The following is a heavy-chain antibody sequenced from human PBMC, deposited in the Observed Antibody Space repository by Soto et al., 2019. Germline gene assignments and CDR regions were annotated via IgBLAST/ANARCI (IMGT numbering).Heavy chain of an antibody. D-gene: IGHD3-10*01. J-gene: IGHJ6*02. CDR1: GGSFSGYY. CDR3: ARGHGITMVRGVITHFYYYYGMDV. V-gene: IGHV4-34*01. CDR2: INHSGST. Sequence: PSETLSLTCAVYGGSFSGYYWSWIRQPPGKGLEWIGEINHSGSTNYNPSLKSRVTISVDTSKNQFSLKLSSVTSADTAVYYCARGHGITMVRGVITHFYYYYGMDVWGQGTTVTVSS.